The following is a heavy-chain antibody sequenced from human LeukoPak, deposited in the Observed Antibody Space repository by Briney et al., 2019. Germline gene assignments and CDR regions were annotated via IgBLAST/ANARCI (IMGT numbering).Heavy chain of an antibody. V-gene: IGHV1-69*13. J-gene: IGHJ3*02. Sequence: ASVKVSCKASGGTFSSYAISWVRQAPGQGLEWMGGIIPIFGTANYAQKFQGRVTITADESTSTAYMELSSLRSEDTAVYYCARQRYCSSTRLLGCAFDIWGQGTMVTVSS. CDR3: ARQRYCSSTRLLGCAFDI. CDR2: IIPIFGTA. CDR1: GGTFSSYA. D-gene: IGHD2-2*01.